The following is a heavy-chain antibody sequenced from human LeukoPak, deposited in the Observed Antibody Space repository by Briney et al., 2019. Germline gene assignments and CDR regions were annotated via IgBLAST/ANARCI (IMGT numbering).Heavy chain of an antibody. D-gene: IGHD5-18*01. CDR2: INHSGST. CDR1: GGSFSGYY. Sequence: PSETLSLTCAVYGGSFSGYYWSWIRQTPGKGLEWIGEINHSGSTNYNPSLKSRVTISVDTSKNQFSLKLGSVTAADTALYYCARADTAMVLAGAFDIWGQGTMVTVSS. CDR3: ARADTAMVLAGAFDI. V-gene: IGHV4-34*01. J-gene: IGHJ3*02.